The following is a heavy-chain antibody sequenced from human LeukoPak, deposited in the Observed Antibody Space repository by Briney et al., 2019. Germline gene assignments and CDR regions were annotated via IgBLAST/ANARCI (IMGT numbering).Heavy chain of an antibody. J-gene: IGHJ4*02. CDR3: TRYNVCFES. CDR2: ISGSGGRI. V-gene: IGHV3-23*01. D-gene: IGHD1-1*01. Sequence: GGSLRLSCAASGFTFSSYAMGWVRQAPGKGLELVSAISGSGGRIYYGAPVKGRFTISRDNSKKTLNLQKHSLRAEDNAVYFCTRYNVCFESWGQGTLVTVSS. CDR1: GFTFSSYA.